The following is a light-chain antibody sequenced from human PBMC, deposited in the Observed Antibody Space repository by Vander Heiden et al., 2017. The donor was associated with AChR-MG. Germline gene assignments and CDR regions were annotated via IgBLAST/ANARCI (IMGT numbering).Light chain of an antibody. Sequence: EIVLTQSPGTLSLSPGEGATLSCRASQGVGRIYLAWYQQKPGQPPRLLMYDASSRATGIPDRFSGSGSGTDFTLTISRLEPEDFAVYYCQQFETSPFTFGQGTKLE. J-gene: IGKJ2*01. CDR3: QQFETSPFT. CDR1: QGVGRIY. V-gene: IGKV3-20*01. CDR2: DAS.